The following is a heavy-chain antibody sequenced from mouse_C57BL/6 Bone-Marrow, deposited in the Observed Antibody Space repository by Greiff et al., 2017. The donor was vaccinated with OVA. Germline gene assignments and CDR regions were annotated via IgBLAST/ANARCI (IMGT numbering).Heavy chain of an antibody. CDR1: GFTFSDYY. J-gene: IGHJ1*03. D-gene: IGHD1-1*01. V-gene: IGHV5-16*01. CDR3: ARERYYGSSPLWYFDV. CDR2: INYDGSST. Sequence: DVQLVESEGGLVQPGSSMKLSCTASGFTFSDYYMAWVRQVPEKGLEWVANINYDGSSTYYLDSLKSRFIISRDNAKNILYLQMSSLKSEDTATYYCARERYYGSSPLWYFDVWGTGTTVTVSS.